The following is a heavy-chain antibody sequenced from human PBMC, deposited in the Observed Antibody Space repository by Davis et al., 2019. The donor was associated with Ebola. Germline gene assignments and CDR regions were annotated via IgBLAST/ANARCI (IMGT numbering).Heavy chain of an antibody. Sequence: PGGSLRLSCVVSGFTVSSNYMNWVRQAPGKGLEWVSVIYSGGSTYYADSVKGRFTISRDNSKNTLYLQMNSLRAEDTAVYYCVRKGGGGYDPFDYWGQGTLVTVSS. D-gene: IGHD5-12*01. CDR1: GFTVSSNY. CDR2: IYSGGST. V-gene: IGHV3-66*01. CDR3: VRKGGGGYDPFDY. J-gene: IGHJ4*02.